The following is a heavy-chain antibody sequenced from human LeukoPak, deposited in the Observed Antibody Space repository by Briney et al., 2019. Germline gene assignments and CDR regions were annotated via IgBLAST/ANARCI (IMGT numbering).Heavy chain of an antibody. D-gene: IGHD3-3*01. CDR3: ARDGDITIFGVASADY. J-gene: IGHJ4*02. CDR1: GYTFTSYG. V-gene: IGHV1-18*01. CDR2: ISAYNGNT. Sequence: ASVKVSCKASGYTFTSYGISWVRQAPGRGLEWMGWISAYNGNTNYAQKLQGRVTMTTDTSTSTAYMELRSLRSDDTAVYYCARDGDITIFGVASADYWGQGTLVTVSS.